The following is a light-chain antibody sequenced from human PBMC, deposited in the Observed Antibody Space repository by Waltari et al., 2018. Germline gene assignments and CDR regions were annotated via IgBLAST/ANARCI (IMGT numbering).Light chain of an antibody. CDR2: GAS. Sequence: IVMTQSPATLSVSPGERAALSCRASQRVASNLAWYQQKPGQAPRLLIYGASTRAPGIPTRFSGSGSGTEFTLTISSLQSEDFAVYYCQQYNNWPLTFGGGTKVEIK. V-gene: IGKV3-15*01. J-gene: IGKJ4*01. CDR1: QRVASN. CDR3: QQYNNWPLT.